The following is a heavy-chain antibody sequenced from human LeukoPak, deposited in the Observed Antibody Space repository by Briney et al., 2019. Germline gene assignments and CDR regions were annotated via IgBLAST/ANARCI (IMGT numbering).Heavy chain of an antibody. CDR1: GFTVSSNY. D-gene: IGHD5-24*01. CDR2: IKHDGSED. V-gene: IGHV3-7*01. CDR3: ARDRRDGYNVLDY. J-gene: IGHJ4*02. Sequence: GGSLRLSCAASGFTVSSNYMSWVRQAPGKGLEWVATIKHDGSEDYYLDSVKGRFTISRDNAKSSMWLQMNSLRAEDTAVYYCARDRRDGYNVLDYWGQGTLVTVSS.